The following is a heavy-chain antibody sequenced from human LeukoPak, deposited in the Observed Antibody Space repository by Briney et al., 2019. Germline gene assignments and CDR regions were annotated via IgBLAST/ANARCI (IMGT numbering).Heavy chain of an antibody. J-gene: IGHJ6*02. CDR3: ATEMGGSLYYGMDV. V-gene: IGHV3-33*08. D-gene: IGHD1-26*01. CDR1: GFTFSCYA. CDR2: IWSDGNNK. Sequence: PGGSLRLTCAASGFTFSCYAMHWVRQAPGKGLEWVAVIWSDGNNKYYGDSVKGRFTISRDNSKNTLYLQMDSLTAEDTAVYYCATEMGGSLYYGMDVWGQGTTVTVSS.